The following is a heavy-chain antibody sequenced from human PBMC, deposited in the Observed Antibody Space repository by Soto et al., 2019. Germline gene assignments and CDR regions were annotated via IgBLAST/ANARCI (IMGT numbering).Heavy chain of an antibody. Sequence: EVHLLESGGGLVQPGGSLRLSCAASGFTFSDYAMSWIRQAPGKGLEWVSAISGSGGSTYHADSVKGRFTISRDNSENALYLQMNSLRAEDTAVYYCAKEGAFYGSGSYLHYWGQGTLVTVSS. CDR1: GFTFSDYA. CDR3: AKEGAFYGSGSYLHY. CDR2: ISGSGGST. D-gene: IGHD3-10*01. V-gene: IGHV3-23*01. J-gene: IGHJ4*02.